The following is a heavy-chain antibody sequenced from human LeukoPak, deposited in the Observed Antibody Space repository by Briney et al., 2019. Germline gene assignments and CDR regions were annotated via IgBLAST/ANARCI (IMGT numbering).Heavy chain of an antibody. CDR1: GGSVSNGNYY. D-gene: IGHD6-25*01. CDR2: SQYSGST. Sequence: PSETLSLTCTVSGGSVSNGNYYWSWIRQPPGKGLEWIGNSQYSGSTNYNPSLKSRVTISVDTSMNQLSLLLTSATAADTAVYYCARDSLLRGSGWDYWYFDLWGRGTLVTVSS. V-gene: IGHV4-61*01. J-gene: IGHJ2*01. CDR3: ARDSLLRGSGWDYWYFDL.